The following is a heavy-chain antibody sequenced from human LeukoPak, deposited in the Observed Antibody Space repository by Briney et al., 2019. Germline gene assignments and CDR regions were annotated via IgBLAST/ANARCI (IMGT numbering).Heavy chain of an antibody. CDR1: GFTFSRHW. V-gene: IGHV3-74*01. CDR3: AGICSSTDCLIPD. Sequence: GGSLRLSCVASGFTFSRHWMHWVRQAPGKGLVWISRINSDASDTNYADFVKGRFTISRDNAENTVYLQINSLRDEDTAVYYCAGICSSTDCLIPDWGQGTLVTVSS. D-gene: IGHD2-2*01. CDR2: INSDASDT. J-gene: IGHJ4*02.